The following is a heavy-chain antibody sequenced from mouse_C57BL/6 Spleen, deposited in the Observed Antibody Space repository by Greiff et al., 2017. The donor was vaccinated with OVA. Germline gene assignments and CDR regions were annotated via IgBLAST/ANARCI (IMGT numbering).Heavy chain of an antibody. CDR3: ARSNYYGSTWCAY. CDR2: INPRHGGT. Sequence: QVQLQQPGTELVQPGASVKLSCKASGYPFTSYWMHWVKQRPGHGLEWIGHINPRHGGTTYTEQFKSKATLTVDKSSSTAYMQLSSLTSEDSAVYYCARSNYYGSTWCAYWGQGTLVTVSA. V-gene: IGHV1-53*01. CDR1: GYPFTSYW. J-gene: IGHJ3*01. D-gene: IGHD1-1*01.